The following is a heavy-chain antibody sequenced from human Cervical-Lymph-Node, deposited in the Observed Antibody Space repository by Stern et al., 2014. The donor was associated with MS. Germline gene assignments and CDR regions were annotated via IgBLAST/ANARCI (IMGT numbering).Heavy chain of an antibody. CDR1: GGSISSYY. V-gene: IGHV4-59*01. CDR3: ARGYSSTWYWFDS. CDR2: IYYSGST. J-gene: IGHJ5*01. D-gene: IGHD6-13*01. Sequence: VQLVESGPGLVKPSETLSLTCTVSGGSISSYYWSWIRQPPEKGLEWIGYIYYSGSTNYNPSLKSRVTISVDTSKNQFSLKLSSVTAADTAVYFCARGYSSTWYWFDSWGQGTQVTVSS.